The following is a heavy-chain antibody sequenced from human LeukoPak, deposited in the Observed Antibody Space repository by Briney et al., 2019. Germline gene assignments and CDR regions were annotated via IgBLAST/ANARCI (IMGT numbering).Heavy chain of an antibody. CDR2: ISYDGSKK. CDR3: AKGLIVGWLIGQAPFDY. CDR1: GFTFSSYG. V-gene: IGHV3-30*18. Sequence: GGSLRLSCAASGFTFSSYGMHWVRQAPGKGLEWVAVISYDGSKKYYADSVKGRFTISRDNSKNTLYLQMNSLRAEDTAVYYCAKGLIVGWLIGQAPFDYWGQGTLVTVSS. J-gene: IGHJ4*02. D-gene: IGHD6-19*01.